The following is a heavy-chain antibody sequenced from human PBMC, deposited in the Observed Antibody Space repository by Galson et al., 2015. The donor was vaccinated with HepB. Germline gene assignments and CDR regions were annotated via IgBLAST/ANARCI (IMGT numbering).Heavy chain of an antibody. CDR2: TYYRSKWYN. CDR1: GDSVSSNSAA. CDR3: ARIYCSSTSCPVDY. V-gene: IGHV6-1*01. J-gene: IGHJ4*02. D-gene: IGHD2-2*01. Sequence: CAISGDSVSSNSAAWNWIRQSPSRGLEWLGRTYYRSKWYNDYAVSVKSRITINPDTPKNQFSLQLNSVTPEDTAVYYCARIYCSSTSCPVDYWGQGTLVTVSS.